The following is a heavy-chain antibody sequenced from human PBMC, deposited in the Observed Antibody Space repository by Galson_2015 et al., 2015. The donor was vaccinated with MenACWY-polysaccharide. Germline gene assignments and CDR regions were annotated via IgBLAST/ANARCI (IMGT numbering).Heavy chain of an antibody. Sequence: SLRLSCAASGFSLGGWYMSWIRQAPGKGLEWLSYISKSGDSTFYADSVKGRFAIFRDNAKNSLYLQLNSLEVEDTAIYYCARGHYGLDVWGQGT. CDR3: ARGHYGLDV. CDR2: ISKSGDST. V-gene: IGHV3-11*01. J-gene: IGHJ6*02. CDR1: GFSLGGWY.